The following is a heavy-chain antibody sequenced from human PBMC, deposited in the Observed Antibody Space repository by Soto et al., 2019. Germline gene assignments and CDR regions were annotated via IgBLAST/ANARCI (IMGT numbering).Heavy chain of an antibody. Sequence: ASVKVSCKASGYTFTGYYMHWVRQAPGQGLEWMGWINPNSGGTNYAQKFQGRVTMTRDTSISAAYMELSRLRSDDTSVYYCARVGGIYYVVFDYWGQGTLVTVSS. J-gene: IGHJ4*02. CDR1: GYTFTGYY. V-gene: IGHV1-2*02. CDR3: ARVGGIYYVVFDY. CDR2: INPNSGGT. D-gene: IGHD1-26*01.